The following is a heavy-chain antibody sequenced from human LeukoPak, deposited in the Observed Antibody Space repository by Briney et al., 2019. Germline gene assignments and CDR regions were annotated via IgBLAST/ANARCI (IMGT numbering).Heavy chain of an antibody. CDR2: MSSGSSYI. V-gene: IGHV3-21*04. CDR3: ARDRPTGASRVFVVQ. Sequence: GGSLRLSCTASGFTFSTYAMTWVRQAPGKGLEWISSMSSGSSYIYYADSVRGRFTISRDNTKNSLYLEMNNLRGEDTAIYYCARDRPTGASRVFVVQWGQGTPVTVSS. D-gene: IGHD2-21*01. J-gene: IGHJ4*02. CDR1: GFTFSTYA.